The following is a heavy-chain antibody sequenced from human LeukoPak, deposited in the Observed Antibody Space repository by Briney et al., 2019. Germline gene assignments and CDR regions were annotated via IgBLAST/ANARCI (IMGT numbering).Heavy chain of an antibody. CDR3: ARGQPGYSYAHYGMDV. Sequence: ASVKLSCKASGYTFTGYYMHWVRQAPGHGLEWMGWINPNSGGTNYAQKFQGRVTMTRDTSISTAYMELSRLRSDDTAVYYCARGQPGYSYAHYGMDVWGQGTTVTVSS. V-gene: IGHV1-2*02. CDR2: INPNSGGT. CDR1: GYTFTGYY. J-gene: IGHJ6*02. D-gene: IGHD5-18*01.